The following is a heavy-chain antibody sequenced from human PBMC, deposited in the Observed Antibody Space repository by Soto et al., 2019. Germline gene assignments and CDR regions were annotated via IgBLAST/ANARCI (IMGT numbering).Heavy chain of an antibody. J-gene: IGHJ4*02. Sequence: SLRLSCGASGFTFSSYAMHWVRQAPGKGLEWVAVISYDGSNKYYADSVKGRFTISRDNSKNTLYLQMNSLSAEDTAVYYCAREPTGSSSWYGGFDYWGQGTLVTVSS. D-gene: IGHD6-13*01. CDR3: AREPTGSSSWYGGFDY. CDR2: ISYDGSNK. CDR1: GFTFSSYA. V-gene: IGHV3-30-3*01.